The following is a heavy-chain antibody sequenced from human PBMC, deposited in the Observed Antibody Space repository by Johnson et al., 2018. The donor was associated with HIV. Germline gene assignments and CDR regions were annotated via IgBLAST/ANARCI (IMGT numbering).Heavy chain of an antibody. D-gene: IGHD4-17*01. CDR2: IKQDGSEK. CDR1: GFTFSSYW. CDR3: ARSGHYELNAFDI. J-gene: IGHJ3*02. V-gene: IGHV3-7*05. Sequence: EVQVVESGGGLVQPGGSLRLSCAASGFTFSSYWMSWVRQAPGKGLEWVANIKQDGSEKYYVDSVKGRFTISRDNAKNSLYLQMNSLRAEDTAVYYCARSGHYELNAFDIWGQGTMVTVSS.